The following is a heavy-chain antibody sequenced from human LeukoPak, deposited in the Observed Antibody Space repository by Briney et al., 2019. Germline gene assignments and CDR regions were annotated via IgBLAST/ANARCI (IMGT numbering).Heavy chain of an antibody. D-gene: IGHD2-15*01. V-gene: IGHV1-18*01. CDR3: ARDLTKVVDYYYGMDV. J-gene: IGHJ6*02. Sequence: ASVKVSCKASGYTFTSYGISWVRQAPGQGLEWMGWISAYNGNTNYAQKFQGRVTMTRDTSTSTVYMELSSLRSEDTAVYYRARDLTKVVDYYYGMDVWGQGTTVTVSS. CDR1: GYTFTSYG. CDR2: ISAYNGNT.